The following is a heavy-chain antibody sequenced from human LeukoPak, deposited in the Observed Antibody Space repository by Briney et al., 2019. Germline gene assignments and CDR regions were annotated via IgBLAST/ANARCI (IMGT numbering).Heavy chain of an antibody. D-gene: IGHD3-10*02. CDR1: GFNFCNAW. J-gene: IGHJ6*04. Sequence: PGGSLRLSCAASGFNFCNAWMNWVRQAPGKGLEWVSYISSRGSTIYYADSVKGRFTISRDNAKNSLYLQMNSLRVEDTAVYYCAELGITMIGGVWGKGTTVTISS. V-gene: IGHV3-48*04. CDR2: ISSRGSTI. CDR3: AELGITMIGGV.